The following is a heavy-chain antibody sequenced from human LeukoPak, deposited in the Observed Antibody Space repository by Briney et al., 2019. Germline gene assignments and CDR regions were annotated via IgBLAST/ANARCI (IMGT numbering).Heavy chain of an antibody. V-gene: IGHV3-7*03. J-gene: IGHJ4*02. CDR2: MKEDGSEK. D-gene: IGHD3-10*01. CDR3: ARGPNYGSRSDYFDC. Sequence: PGGSLRLSCAASGFTFSDYWMNWVRQAPGKGLEWVANMKEDGSEKYCVDCVKGRFTISRDNAKNSLYLQMNSLRVEDTAVYYCARGPNYGSRSDYFDCWGQGTLVTVSS. CDR1: GFTFSDYW.